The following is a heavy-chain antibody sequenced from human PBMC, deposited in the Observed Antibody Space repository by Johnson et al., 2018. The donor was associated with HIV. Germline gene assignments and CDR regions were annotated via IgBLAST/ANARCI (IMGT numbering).Heavy chain of an antibody. CDR2: ISYDGSNK. D-gene: IGHD4-17*01. V-gene: IGHV3-30-3*01. J-gene: IGHJ3*02. CDR3: ARGMTTVTNHDAFDI. CDR1: GFTFSSYA. Sequence: QVQLVESGGGVVQPGRSLRLSCAASGFTFSSYAMHWVRQAPGKGLEWVAVISYDGSNKYYADSVQGRFTISRDNSKNTLYLQMNSLRAEDTAVYNCARGMTTVTNHDAFDIWGQGTMVTVSS.